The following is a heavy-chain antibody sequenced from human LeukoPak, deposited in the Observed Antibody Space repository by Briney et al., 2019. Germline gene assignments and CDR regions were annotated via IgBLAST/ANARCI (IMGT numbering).Heavy chain of an antibody. D-gene: IGHD3-22*01. CDR1: GGSFSGYY. CDR2: INHSGST. CDR3: ARGITLVIRNWFDP. J-gene: IGHJ5*02. Sequence: SETLSLTCAVYGGSFSGYYWSCIRQPPGKGLEWIGEINHSGSTNYNPSLKSRVTISVDTSKNQFSLKLSSVTAADTAVYYCARGITLVIRNWFDPWGQGTLVTVSS. V-gene: IGHV4-34*01.